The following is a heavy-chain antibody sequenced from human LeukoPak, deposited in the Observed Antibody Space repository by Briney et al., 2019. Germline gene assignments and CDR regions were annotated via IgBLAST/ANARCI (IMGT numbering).Heavy chain of an antibody. CDR1: GGSLSTYY. V-gene: IGHV4-59*01. CDR2: IYHSGST. D-gene: IGHD3-10*01. J-gene: IGHJ4*02. CDR3: ARATIMVRGVIFDY. Sequence: SETLSLTCTVSGGSLSTYYWNWIRQPPGKGLEWIGYIYHSGSTKYNPSLKSRITMSVDTSKNQFSLKLSSVTAADTAVYYCARATIMVRGVIFDYWGQGTLVTVSS.